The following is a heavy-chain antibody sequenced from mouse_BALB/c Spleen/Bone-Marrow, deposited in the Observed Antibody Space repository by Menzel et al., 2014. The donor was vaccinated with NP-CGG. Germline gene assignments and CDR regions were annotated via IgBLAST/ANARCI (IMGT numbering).Heavy chain of an antibody. CDR3: ARDYANTAWFAS. D-gene: IGHD1-1*01. Sequence: VQLQQSGAEIVKPGASVKLSCTPSGFNIKDTHMHWVKQRPEQGLEWIGRIDPANGNTKYDPNFQGKATITADTSSNPAYLQLSSLTSEDTAVYYCARDYANTAWFASWGQGTLVTVS. V-gene: IGHV14-3*02. CDR1: GFNIKDTH. J-gene: IGHJ3*01. CDR2: IDPANGNT.